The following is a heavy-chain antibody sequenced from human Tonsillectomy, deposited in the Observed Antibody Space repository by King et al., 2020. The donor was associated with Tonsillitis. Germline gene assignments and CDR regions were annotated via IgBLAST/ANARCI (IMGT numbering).Heavy chain of an antibody. D-gene: IGHD1-14*01. CDR1: GDSGSITSAA. V-gene: IGHV6-1*01. J-gene: IGHJ5*02. CDR3: ASEYNFLDWFDP. CDR2: TYYRSKWFN. Sequence: VQLQQSGPGLVKPSQTLSLTSAISGDSGSITSAAWNWIRQSPSRGLEWLGRTYYRSKWFNDYAVSVKSRITINQDTSKNQFSLQLNSVTPEDTAVYYCASEYNFLDWFDPWGQGTLVTVSS.